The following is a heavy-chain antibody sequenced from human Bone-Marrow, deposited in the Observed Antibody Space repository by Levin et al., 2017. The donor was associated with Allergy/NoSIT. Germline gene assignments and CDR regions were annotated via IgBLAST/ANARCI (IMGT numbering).Heavy chain of an antibody. J-gene: IGHJ4*02. CDR1: GFTFSSYA. Sequence: PGESLKISCAASGFTFSSYAMSWVRQAPGKGLEWVSAISGSGGSTYYADSVKGRFTISRDNSKNTLYLQMNSLRAEDTAVYYCAKGGLWFGELLSKKRRDGYNDRPEFDYWGQGTLVTVSS. D-gene: IGHD3-10*01. CDR2: ISGSGGST. V-gene: IGHV3-23*01. CDR3: AKGGLWFGELLSKKRRDGYNDRPEFDY.